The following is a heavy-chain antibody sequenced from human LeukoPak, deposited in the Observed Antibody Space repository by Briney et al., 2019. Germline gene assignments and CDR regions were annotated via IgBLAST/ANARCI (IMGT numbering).Heavy chain of an antibody. CDR1: GFTFSSYE. V-gene: IGHV3-21*01. Sequence: GGSLRLSCAASGFTFSSYEMNWVRQAPGKGLEWVSSITTSSTYIYYADSVKGRFTISRDNAKNSLYLQMNSLRAEDTAVYYCARDPYSGSYGDYYYYYMDVWGKGTTVTISS. D-gene: IGHD1-26*01. CDR2: ITTSSTYI. J-gene: IGHJ6*03. CDR3: ARDPYSGSYGDYYYYYMDV.